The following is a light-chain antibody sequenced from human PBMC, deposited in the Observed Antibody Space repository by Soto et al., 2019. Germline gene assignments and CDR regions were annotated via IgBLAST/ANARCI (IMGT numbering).Light chain of an antibody. CDR2: DAS. Sequence: EIFLTQSPGTLSLSRWEIATLSWRASQSVSSYLAWYQQKPGQAPRLLIYDASNRATGIPARFSGSGSGTDFTLTISSLQPEDFATYSCQQSYSMPRTFGQGTKVDIK. CDR1: QSVSSY. CDR3: QQSYSMPRT. V-gene: IGKV3-11*01. J-gene: IGKJ1*01.